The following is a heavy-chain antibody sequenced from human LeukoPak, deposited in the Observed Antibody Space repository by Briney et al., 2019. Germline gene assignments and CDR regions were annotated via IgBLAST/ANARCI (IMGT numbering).Heavy chain of an antibody. CDR2: IYYSGST. D-gene: IGHD3-22*01. J-gene: IGHJ4*02. CDR3: AREGIGYDSSGYSIDY. V-gene: IGHV4-59*01. CDR1: GGSISSYY. Sequence: PSETLSLTCTVSGGSISSYYWSWIRQPPGKGLEWIGYIYYSGSTNYNPSLKSRVTISVDTSKNQFSLKLSSVTAADTAVYYCAREGIGYDSSGYSIDYWGQGTLVTVSS.